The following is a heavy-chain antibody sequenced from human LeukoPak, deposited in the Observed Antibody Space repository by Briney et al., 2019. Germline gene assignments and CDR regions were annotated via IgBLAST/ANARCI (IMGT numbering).Heavy chain of an antibody. J-gene: IGHJ4*02. CDR3: ARAPHLMITFGGVIVFDY. Sequence: GGSLRLSCAASGFTFSNAWMSWVRQAPGKGLEWVSYISSSGSTIYYADSVKGRFTISRDNAKNSLYLQMNSLRAEDTAVYYCARAPHLMITFGGVIVFDYWGQGTLVTVSS. CDR1: GFTFSNAW. CDR2: ISSSGSTI. D-gene: IGHD3-16*02. V-gene: IGHV3-11*04.